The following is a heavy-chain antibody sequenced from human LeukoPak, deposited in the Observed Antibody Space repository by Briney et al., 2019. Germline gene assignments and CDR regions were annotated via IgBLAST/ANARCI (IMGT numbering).Heavy chain of an antibody. D-gene: IGHD2-21*01. J-gene: IGHJ5*02. CDR3: ARDRRAGQSDYWFDP. CDR1: GGSISSYY. Sequence: PSETLSLTCTVSGGSISSYYWSWIRQPPGKGLEWLGYIYYSGSTYYNPSLESRVTISVDTSKNQFSLKLTSVTAADTAVYYCARDRRAGQSDYWFDPWGQGTLVTVSS. V-gene: IGHV4-59*01. CDR2: IYYSGST.